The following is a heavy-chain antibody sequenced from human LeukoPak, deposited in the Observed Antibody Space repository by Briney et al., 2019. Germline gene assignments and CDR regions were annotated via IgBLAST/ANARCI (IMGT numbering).Heavy chain of an antibody. D-gene: IGHD2-2*01. Sequence: GGSLRLSCAASGFTFSSYGMHWVRQAPGKGLEWVALIWYDGIDIYYADSVKGRFIISRDNSKNTLYLQMNTLRAEDTAVYYCARGSAALYYFDFWGQGTLVTVSS. CDR1: GFTFSSYG. CDR3: ARGSAALYYFDF. V-gene: IGHV3-33*01. J-gene: IGHJ4*02. CDR2: IWYDGIDI.